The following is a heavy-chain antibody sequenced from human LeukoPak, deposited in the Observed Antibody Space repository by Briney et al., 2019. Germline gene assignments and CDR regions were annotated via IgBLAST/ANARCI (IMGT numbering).Heavy chain of an antibody. CDR1: GFTFSSYW. V-gene: IGHV3-21*01. J-gene: IGHJ4*02. D-gene: IGHD5-18*01. Sequence: PGGSLRLSCAASGFTFSSYWMSWVRQAPGKGLEWVSSISSSSSYIYYADSVKGRFTISRDNAKNSLYLQMNSLRAEDTAVYYCARVGPARGYSYGSQPFDYWGQGTLVTVSS. CDR3: ARVGPARGYSYGSQPFDY. CDR2: ISSSSSYI.